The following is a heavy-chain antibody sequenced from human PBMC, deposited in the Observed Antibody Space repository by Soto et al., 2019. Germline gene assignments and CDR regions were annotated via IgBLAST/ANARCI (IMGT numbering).Heavy chain of an antibody. CDR1: GGSISRYY. V-gene: IGHV4-59*01. D-gene: IGHD1-1*01. Sequence: SETLSLTCAVSGGSISRYYWSWIRQPPGKGLEWIGYIYYSGTTNYNPSLKSRVSMSVDTSKNQFSLKLSSVTAADTAVYYCSRTDRNWNGENYFDYWGQGTLVTVSS. CDR3: SRTDRNWNGENYFDY. CDR2: IYYSGTT. J-gene: IGHJ4*02.